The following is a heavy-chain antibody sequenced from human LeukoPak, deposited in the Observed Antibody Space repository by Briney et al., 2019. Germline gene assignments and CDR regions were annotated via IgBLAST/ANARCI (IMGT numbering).Heavy chain of an antibody. Sequence: LRHPRAASGFTFSSYWMTWLRQAPRKGLDWVANIKQDESESNYVDSVKGRFTLSRDNAKNSLYLRMNPVRDEETAVYYCAAGAGCGYWGQGTLVTVSS. V-gene: IGHV3-7*03. CDR3: AAGAGCGY. CDR2: IKQDESES. CDR1: GFTFSSYW. J-gene: IGHJ4*02. D-gene: IGHD2-15*01.